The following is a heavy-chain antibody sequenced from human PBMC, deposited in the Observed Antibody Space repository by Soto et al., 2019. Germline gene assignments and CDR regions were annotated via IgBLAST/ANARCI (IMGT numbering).Heavy chain of an antibody. J-gene: IGHJ6*02. CDR1: GGSTSSGDYY. D-gene: IGHD2-2*01. V-gene: IGHV4-30-4*01. CDR3: ASPIVLVPAAVYGMDV. CDR2: IYYSGST. Sequence: QVQLQESGPGLVKPSQTLSLTCTVSGGSTSSGDYYWSWIRQPPGKGLEWIGYIYYSGSTYYNPSLKSRVTISVDTSKNQFSLKLSSVTAADTAVYYCASPIVLVPAAVYGMDVWGQGTTVTVSS.